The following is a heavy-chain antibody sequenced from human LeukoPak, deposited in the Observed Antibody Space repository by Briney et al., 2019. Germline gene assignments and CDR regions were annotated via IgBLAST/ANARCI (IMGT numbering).Heavy chain of an antibody. Sequence: GGSLRLSCAASGFTFSSYWMSWVRQAPGKGLEWVANIKEDGSEQYYVNSLKGRFTISRDNVKNSLYLQMNSLRVEDSAVYYCARDSFETDIDYWGQGTLVTVSS. V-gene: IGHV3-7*01. CDR3: ARDSFETDIDY. J-gene: IGHJ4*02. CDR1: GFTFSSYW. D-gene: IGHD1-14*01. CDR2: IKEDGSEQ.